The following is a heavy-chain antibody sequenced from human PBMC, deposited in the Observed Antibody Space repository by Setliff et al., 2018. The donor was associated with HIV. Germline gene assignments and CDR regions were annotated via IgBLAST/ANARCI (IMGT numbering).Heavy chain of an antibody. J-gene: IGHJ4*01. D-gene: IGHD2-15*01. CDR2: IYSGGTT. Sequence: GGSLRLSCAASGFSVSFSFMSWVRQAPGKGLEWVSIIYSGGTTYYADSVKGRFTISRDNSKNTLYLLMNGLRVEDTAVYYCAKDGISGGAYPPYYFDYWGHGTLVTVSS. CDR3: AKDGISGGAYPPYYFDY. CDR1: GFSVSFSF. V-gene: IGHV3-53*01.